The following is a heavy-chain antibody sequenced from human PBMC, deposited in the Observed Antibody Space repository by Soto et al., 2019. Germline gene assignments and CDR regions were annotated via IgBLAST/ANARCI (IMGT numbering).Heavy chain of an antibody. Sequence: PGGSLRLSCAASGFTFINAWMAWVRQAPGKGLEWVGRIKSIADGGTTNYAAPVKGRFPISRHDSENTLYLQMNSLRVEDTGIYYCHTPHGRNAFDIWGPGTVVTVSS. J-gene: IGHJ3*02. CDR3: HTPHGRNAFDI. CDR2: IKSIADGGTT. V-gene: IGHV3-15*01. D-gene: IGHD2-8*01. CDR1: GFTFINAW.